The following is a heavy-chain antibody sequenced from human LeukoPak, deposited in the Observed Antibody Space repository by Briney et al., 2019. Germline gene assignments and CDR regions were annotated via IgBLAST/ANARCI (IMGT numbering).Heavy chain of an antibody. CDR3: AKGRGTLWSPNDY. D-gene: IGHD3-10*01. Sequence: GGSLRLSCAASGFTFSSYAMSWVRQPPGKGLEGVSAISGSGGSTYYADSVKGRFTISRDNSKNTLYLQMSSLRAEDTAVYYCAKGRGTLWSPNDYWGQGTLVTVSS. CDR2: ISGSGGST. V-gene: IGHV3-23*01. CDR1: GFTFSSYA. J-gene: IGHJ4*02.